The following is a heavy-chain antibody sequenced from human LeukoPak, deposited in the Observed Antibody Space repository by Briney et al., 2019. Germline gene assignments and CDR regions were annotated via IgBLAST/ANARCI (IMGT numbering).Heavy chain of an antibody. J-gene: IGHJ4*02. Sequence: SETLSLTCAVSGGSISSGGYSWSWIRQPPGKGLEWIGYIYYSGSTYYNPSLKSRVTISVDTSKNQFSLKLSSVTAADTAVYYCARHSVAGPFDYWGQGTLVTVSS. V-gene: IGHV4-30-2*03. CDR3: ARHSVAGPFDY. CDR2: IYYSGST. D-gene: IGHD6-19*01. CDR1: GGSISSGGYS.